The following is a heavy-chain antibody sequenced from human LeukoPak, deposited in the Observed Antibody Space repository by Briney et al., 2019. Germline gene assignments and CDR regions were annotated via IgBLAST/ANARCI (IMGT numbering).Heavy chain of an antibody. D-gene: IGHD3-22*01. V-gene: IGHV3-74*01. CDR1: GFTFSSYW. J-gene: IGHJ4*02. Sequence: GGSLRLSCAASGFTFSSYWMHWVRQTPGKGLVWVSRINSDGSSTSYADSVKDRFTISRDNAKNTLYLQMNSLRAEDTAVYYCARARDSSGYYYFDYWGQGTLVTVSS. CDR3: ARARDSSGYYYFDY. CDR2: INSDGSST.